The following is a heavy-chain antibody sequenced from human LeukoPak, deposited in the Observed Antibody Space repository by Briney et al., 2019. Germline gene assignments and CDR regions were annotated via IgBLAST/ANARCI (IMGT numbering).Heavy chain of an antibody. D-gene: IGHD1-1*01. CDR1: GYSISSGYY. CDR3: ARGRVSSSTWYSTYYYYFYMDV. V-gene: IGHV4-38-2*02. CDR2: IYHSGST. J-gene: IGHJ6*03. Sequence: SETLSLTCTVSGYSISSGYYWGWIRQPPGKGLEWIGSIYHSGSTYYNPSLKSRVTISVDTSKNQFSLKLSSVTAADTAVYYCARGRVSSSTWYSTYYYYFYMDVWGKGTTVTVSS.